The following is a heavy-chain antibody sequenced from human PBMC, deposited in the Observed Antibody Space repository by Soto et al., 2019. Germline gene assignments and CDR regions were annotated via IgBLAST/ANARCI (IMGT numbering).Heavy chain of an antibody. D-gene: IGHD3-9*01. Sequence: GGSLRLSCAASGFAFSSYGMHWVRQAPGKGLEWVAVISYDGSNKYYADSVKGRFTISRDNSKNTLYLQMNSLRAEDTAVYYCAKDHGFGDYDILTGYYKGSYCFDYWGQGTLVTVSS. CDR3: AKDHGFGDYDILTGYYKGSYCFDY. CDR2: ISYDGSNK. V-gene: IGHV3-30*18. CDR1: GFAFSSYG. J-gene: IGHJ4*02.